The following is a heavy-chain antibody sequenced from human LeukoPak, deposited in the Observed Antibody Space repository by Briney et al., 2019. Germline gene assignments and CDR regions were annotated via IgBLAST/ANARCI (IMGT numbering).Heavy chain of an antibody. Sequence: SETLSLTCTVSGGSISSYYWGWIRQPPGKGLEWIGYIYYSGSTNYNPSLKSRVTISVDTSKNQFSLKLSSVTAADTAVYYCARSTSYCGGDCYSDWFDPWGQGTLVTVSS. D-gene: IGHD2-21*02. CDR2: IYYSGST. V-gene: IGHV4-59*01. CDR1: GGSISSYY. J-gene: IGHJ5*02. CDR3: ARSTSYCGGDCYSDWFDP.